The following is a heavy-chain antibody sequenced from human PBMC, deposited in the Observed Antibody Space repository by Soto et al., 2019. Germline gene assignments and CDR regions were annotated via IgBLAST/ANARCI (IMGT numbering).Heavy chain of an antibody. J-gene: IGHJ6*02. CDR2: IIPIFGTA. CDR3: ASGSTLMPKKVTHKLNYYYGMDV. CDR1: GGTFSSFA. Sequence: AASVKVSCKASGGTFSSFAISWVRQAPGQGLEWMGGIIPIFGTANYAQKFQGRVTITADKSTSTAYMELSSLRSEDTAVYYCASGSTLMPKKVTHKLNYYYGMDVWGQGTTVTVSS. D-gene: IGHD3-10*01. V-gene: IGHV1-69*06.